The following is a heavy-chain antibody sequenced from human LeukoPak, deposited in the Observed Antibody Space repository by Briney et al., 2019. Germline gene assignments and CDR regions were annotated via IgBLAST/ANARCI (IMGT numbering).Heavy chain of an antibody. CDR1: GFTFDDYA. D-gene: IGHD2-2*01. V-gene: IGHV3-43*02. J-gene: IGHJ6*02. Sequence: PGGSLRLSCAASGFTFDDYAMHWVRQAPGKGLGWISLISGDGGSTYYADSVKGRFTISRDNSKNSLYLQMNSLRTEDTALYYCAEDLGYCSSTSCYDYGMDVWGQGTTVTVSS. CDR2: ISGDGGST. CDR3: AEDLGYCSSTSCYDYGMDV.